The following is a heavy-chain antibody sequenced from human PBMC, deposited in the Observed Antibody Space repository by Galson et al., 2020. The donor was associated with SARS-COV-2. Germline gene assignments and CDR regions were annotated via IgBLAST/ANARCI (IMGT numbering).Heavy chain of an antibody. CDR1: GFAFSDYW. Sequence: GESLKISCVASGFAFSDYWMHWVRQAPGKGLMWVSRIKSDGTSTSYADSVKGRFTISRDNAKNTLYLQMNSLRVEDSAIYYCARDLYGARGDYWGQGTLVTVSS. CDR3: ARDLYGARGDY. D-gene: IGHD4-17*01. V-gene: IGHV3-74*01. CDR2: IKSDGTST. J-gene: IGHJ4*02.